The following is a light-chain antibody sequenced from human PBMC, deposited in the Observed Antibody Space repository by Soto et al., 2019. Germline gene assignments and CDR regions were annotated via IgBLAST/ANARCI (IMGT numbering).Light chain of an antibody. J-gene: IGKJ3*01. CDR3: HQTYNIPFT. CDR1: QSISRN. CDR2: AAS. V-gene: IGKV1-39*01. Sequence: IQMTQSPSYLSASVGDRVTITCRASQSISRNLHWYQQKPGEAPKLLIYAASRLQSGVPSRFSGSGSGTDFTLTISSLQPEDFATYYCHQTYNIPFTFGPGTTVDIK.